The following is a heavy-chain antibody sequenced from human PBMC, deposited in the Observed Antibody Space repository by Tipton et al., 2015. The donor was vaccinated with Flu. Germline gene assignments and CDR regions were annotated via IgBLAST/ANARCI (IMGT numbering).Heavy chain of an antibody. CDR1: GGSISSGSYY. Sequence: TLSLTCTVSGGSISSGSYYWSWIGQPAGKGLEWIGRIYTSGSTNYNPSLQSRVTISVDTSKNQFSLKLSSVTAAGTAVYYCARMARGYFDYWGQGTLVTASS. D-gene: IGHD3-10*01. V-gene: IGHV4-61*02. J-gene: IGHJ4*02. CDR3: ARMARGYFDY. CDR2: IYTSGST.